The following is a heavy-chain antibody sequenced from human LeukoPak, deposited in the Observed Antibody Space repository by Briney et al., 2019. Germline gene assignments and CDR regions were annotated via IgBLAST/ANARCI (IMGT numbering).Heavy chain of an antibody. J-gene: IGHJ6*02. CDR1: GFSVTSKY. D-gene: IGHD2-15*01. Sequence: GGSLRLSCAASGFSVTSKYMTWVRQAPGKGLEWVSVIYIDGNTYYADSVKGRFTISRDNSKNTLYLQMNTLRAEDTAVYYCARGGVVVALGSYGMDVWSQGTTVTVSS. V-gene: IGHV3-53*01. CDR2: IYIDGNT. CDR3: ARGGVVVALGSYGMDV.